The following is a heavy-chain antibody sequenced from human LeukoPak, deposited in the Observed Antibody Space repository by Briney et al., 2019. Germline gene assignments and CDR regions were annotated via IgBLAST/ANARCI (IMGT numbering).Heavy chain of an antibody. CDR3: ARVYRRDDINFDGFDI. Sequence: PSQTLSLTCTVSSGSINSDDYYWSWIRQPAGKGLEWIGRVYSSGRANYSPSLKSRVIISIDTSRNQFSLRLRSVTAADTAVYYCARVYRRDDINFDGFDIWGQGTLVTVS. CDR1: SGSINSDDYY. V-gene: IGHV4-61*02. D-gene: IGHD5-24*01. CDR2: VYSSGRA. J-gene: IGHJ3*02.